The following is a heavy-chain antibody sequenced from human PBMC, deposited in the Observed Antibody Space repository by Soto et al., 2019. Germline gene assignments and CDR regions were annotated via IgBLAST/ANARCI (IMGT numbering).Heavy chain of an antibody. CDR1: GFTFSRHA. CDR3: AKRSFGYCSSPSCSIDY. CDR2: ISGSGGGT. Sequence: GGSLRLSCAASGFTFSRHAMNWVRQAPGKGLEWVSGISGSGGGTYYANSVKGRFTISRENSKNTLYLQMNSLRADDTAVYFCAKRSFGYCSSPSCSIDYWGQGTLVTVSS. D-gene: IGHD2-2*03. V-gene: IGHV3-23*01. J-gene: IGHJ4*02.